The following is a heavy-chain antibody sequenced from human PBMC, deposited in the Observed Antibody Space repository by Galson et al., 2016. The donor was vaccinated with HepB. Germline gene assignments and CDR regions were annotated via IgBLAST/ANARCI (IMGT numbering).Heavy chain of an antibody. D-gene: IGHD3-9*01. J-gene: IGHJ4*02. CDR3: ATSPILRYFDWLRSQGHERFDS. CDR1: GFTFSSYS. V-gene: IGHV3-21*01. Sequence: SLRLSCAASGFTFSSYSMNWVRQAPGKGLEWVSSISSSSSYIYYADSVKGRFTISRDNAKNSLYLQMNSLRAEDTAVYYCATSPILRYFDWLRSQGHERFDSWGQGTLVTVSS. CDR2: ISSSSSYI.